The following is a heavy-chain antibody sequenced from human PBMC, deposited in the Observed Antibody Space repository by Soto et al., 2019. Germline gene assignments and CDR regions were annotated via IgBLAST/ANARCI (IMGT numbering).Heavy chain of an antibody. CDR2: IYYSGST. V-gene: IGHV4-31*03. CDR1: GVSISSGGYY. D-gene: IGHD3-10*01. Sequence: SETLSLTCTVSGVSISSGGYYWSWIRQHPGKGLEWIGYIYYSGSTYYNPSLKSRVTISVDTSKNQFSLKLSSVTAADTAVYYCARGVTLVRGVIHTPYFDYWGQGALVTVSS. CDR3: ARGVTLVRGVIHTPYFDY. J-gene: IGHJ4*02.